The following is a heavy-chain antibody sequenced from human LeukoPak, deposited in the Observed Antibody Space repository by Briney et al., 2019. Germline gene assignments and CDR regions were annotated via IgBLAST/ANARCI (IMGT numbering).Heavy chain of an antibody. J-gene: IGHJ4*02. CDR1: GGXISTYY. V-gene: IGHV4-59*01. D-gene: IGHD6-6*01. CDR3: TRTYSSSSIDY. CDR2: IFYTGST. Sequence: SETLSLTCTVSGGXISTYYWSWIRQPPGKGLEWLGYIFYTGSTNYNPSLKSRVTMSIDTSKNQFSLKLSSVTAADTAVYYCTRTYSSSSIDYWGQGALVTVSS.